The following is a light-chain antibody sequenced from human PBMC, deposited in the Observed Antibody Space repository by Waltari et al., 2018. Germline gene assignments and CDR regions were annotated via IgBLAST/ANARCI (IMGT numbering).Light chain of an antibody. V-gene: IGLV3-21*02. CDR3: QVWDVIGDQGV. J-gene: IGLJ3*02. CDR2: ADS. Sequence: SYVLTQPPSVSVAPGQTARVTCGGNNIGRKSVNWYQQKPGQAPVLVIYADSDRPSGCPDRLSGSNSGNAATLTISRVEAGDEADYYCQVWDVIGDQGVFGGGTKLTVL. CDR1: NIGRKS.